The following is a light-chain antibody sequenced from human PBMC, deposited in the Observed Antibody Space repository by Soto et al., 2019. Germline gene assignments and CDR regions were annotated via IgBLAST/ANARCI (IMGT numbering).Light chain of an antibody. CDR1: QTISSTF. Sequence: EIVFTQSPGTLSFSPGERATLSCRASQTISSTFLAWYRQRPGQAPRLLIYGASSRATGIPDRFSGSGSGTDFTLTISRLEPEDFAVYYCQQFGLSPTFGGGTKVDIK. J-gene: IGKJ4*01. CDR3: QQFGLSPT. V-gene: IGKV3-20*01. CDR2: GAS.